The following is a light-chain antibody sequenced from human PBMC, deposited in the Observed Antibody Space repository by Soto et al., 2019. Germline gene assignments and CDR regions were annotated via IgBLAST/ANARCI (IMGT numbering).Light chain of an antibody. V-gene: IGKV3-20*01. CDR2: GAS. CDR1: QSVSSIY. J-gene: IGKJ5*01. CDR3: QHYGSSLIT. Sequence: IVLTQSPGTQSLSPGERATLSCRASQSVSSIYLAWYQQRPGQAPRLLIYGASSRATGIPDRFSGSGSGTDFTLTISRLEPEDFAVYFCQHYGSSLITFGQGTRLEIK.